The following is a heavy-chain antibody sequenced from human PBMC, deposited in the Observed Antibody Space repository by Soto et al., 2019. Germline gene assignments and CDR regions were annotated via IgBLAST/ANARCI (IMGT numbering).Heavy chain of an antibody. D-gene: IGHD6-13*01. J-gene: IGHJ5*02. CDR1: GGSVSSGGYY. Sequence: QVQLRESGPGLVKPSETLSLTCSVSGGSVSSGGYYWGWIRQTPGKGLEWMASMFHSGAKYYNPSLKHRVSISVDTSKNEFFLKLSSSTALDTAIYYCASRGERAAATNWFGPWGQGVLVTVSS. V-gene: IGHV4-39*01. CDR3: ASRGERAAATNWFGP. CDR2: MFHSGAK.